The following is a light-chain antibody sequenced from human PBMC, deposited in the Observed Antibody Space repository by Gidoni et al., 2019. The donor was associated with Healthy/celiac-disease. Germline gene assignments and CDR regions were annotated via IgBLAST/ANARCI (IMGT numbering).Light chain of an antibody. CDR3: QQRSNWPPHLT. J-gene: IGKJ4*01. CDR1: QSVSSY. V-gene: IGKV3-11*01. CDR2: DAS. Sequence: EIVLTQSPATLSLSPGERATLSCSASQSVSSYLAWYQQKPGQAPRLLIYDASNRATGIPARFSGSGSGTDFTLTISSLEPEDCAVYYCQQRSNWPPHLTVGGXTKVEIK.